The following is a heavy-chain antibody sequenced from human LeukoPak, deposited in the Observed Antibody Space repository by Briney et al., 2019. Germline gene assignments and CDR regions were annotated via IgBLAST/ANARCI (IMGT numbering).Heavy chain of an antibody. CDR3: VRDRSGTYYSFDV. Sequence: PSETLSLTCSVFGGSIGSSFWNWIRLSPGKGLEWIGYISYNGRTTYSPSLKSRVIISIDTSKNQLSLNLTSVTAADTALYYCVRDRSGTYYSFDVWGQGTMVSVSA. CDR2: ISYNGRT. V-gene: IGHV4-59*13. CDR1: GGSIGSSF. J-gene: IGHJ3*01. D-gene: IGHD1-26*01.